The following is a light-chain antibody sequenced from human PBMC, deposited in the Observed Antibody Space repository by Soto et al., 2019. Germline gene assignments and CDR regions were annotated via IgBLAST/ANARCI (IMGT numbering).Light chain of an antibody. CDR1: QSVSSSY. Sequence: EIVLTQSPGTLSLSPGERATLSCRASQSVSSSYLAWYQQKPGQAPRLLISGASSRATGIPDRFSGSGSGTYFTLTISSLEPEDCAVYYCQQYGSSPQTVGQGTKVEIK. J-gene: IGKJ1*01. V-gene: IGKV3-20*01. CDR2: GAS. CDR3: QQYGSSPQT.